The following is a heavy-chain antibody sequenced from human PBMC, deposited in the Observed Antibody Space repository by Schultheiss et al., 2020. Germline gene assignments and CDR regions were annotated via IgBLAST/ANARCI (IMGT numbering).Heavy chain of an antibody. CDR1: GYTFTGYY. V-gene: IGHV1-2*02. J-gene: IGHJ4*02. CDR2: INPNSGGT. D-gene: IGHD6-13*01. CDR3: ASTNSSSWHRLDY. Sequence: GESLKIPCKASGYTFTGYYMHWVRQAPGQGLEWMGWINPNSGGTNYAQKFQGRVTMTRDTSISTAYMELSRLRSDDTAVYYCASTNSSSWHRLDYWGQGTLVT.